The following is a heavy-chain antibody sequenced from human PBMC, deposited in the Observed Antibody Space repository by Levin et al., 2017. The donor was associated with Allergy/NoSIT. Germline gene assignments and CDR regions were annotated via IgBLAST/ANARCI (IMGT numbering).Heavy chain of an antibody. CDR3: AREGVWFGESPRYFDY. J-gene: IGHJ4*02. Sequence: GGSLRLSCAASGFTFSSYGMHWVRQAPGKGLEWVAVIWYDGSNKYYADSVKGRFTISRDNSKNTLYLQMNSLRAEDTAVYYCAREGVWFGESPRYFDYWGQGTLVTVSS. D-gene: IGHD3-10*01. CDR1: GFTFSSYG. V-gene: IGHV3-33*01. CDR2: IWYDGSNK.